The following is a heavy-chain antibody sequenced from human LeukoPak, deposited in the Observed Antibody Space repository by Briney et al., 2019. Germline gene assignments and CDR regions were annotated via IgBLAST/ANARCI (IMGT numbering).Heavy chain of an antibody. CDR1: DGSISSGGYY. D-gene: IGHD3-16*02. CDR2: IDYSGST. Sequence: PSETQSLTCSVSDGSISSGGYYWSWIRQHPGKGLEWIGYIDYSGSTYYNPSLKSRVTISVDTSKNQFSLNLSSVTAADTAVHYCARVSLYDYVWGTYRPYNGMDVWGQGTTVTVSS. J-gene: IGHJ6*02. V-gene: IGHV4-31*03. CDR3: ARVSLYDYVWGTYRPYNGMDV.